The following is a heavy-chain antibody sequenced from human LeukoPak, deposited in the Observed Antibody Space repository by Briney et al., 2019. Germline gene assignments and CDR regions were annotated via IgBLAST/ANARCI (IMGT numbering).Heavy chain of an antibody. CDR1: GFTFSGYW. D-gene: IGHD4-23*01. Sequence: GGSLRLSCVASGFTFSGYWMGWVRQAPGKGLEWVAKIQRDGSDKEYVDSVKGRFGISRDNAKNSLFLQMNSLRAEDTAIYFCAKYDSGYSLDYWGQGTLVIVSS. V-gene: IGHV3-7*03. CDR2: IQRDGSDK. CDR3: AKYDSGYSLDY. J-gene: IGHJ4*02.